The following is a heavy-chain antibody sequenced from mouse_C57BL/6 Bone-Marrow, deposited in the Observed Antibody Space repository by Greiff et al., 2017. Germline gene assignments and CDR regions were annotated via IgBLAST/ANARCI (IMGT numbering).Heavy chain of an antibody. D-gene: IGHD2-5*01. CDR1: GFSLTSYA. CDR2: IWTGGGT. V-gene: IGHV2-9-1*01. Sequence: VQVVESGPGLVAPSQSLSITCTVSGFSLTSYAISWVRQPPGKGLEWLGVIWTGGGTNYNSALKTRLSISKDNSKSQVFLKMNSLQTDDTARYYWARAYYSNYVWFAYWGQGTLVTVSA. J-gene: IGHJ3*01. CDR3: ARAYYSNYVWFAY.